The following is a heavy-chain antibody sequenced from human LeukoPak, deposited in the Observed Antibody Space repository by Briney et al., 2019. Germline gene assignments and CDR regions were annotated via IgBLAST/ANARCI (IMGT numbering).Heavy chain of an antibody. Sequence: RTGGSLRLSCAASGFTLSSHWMTWVRQTPGKGREGVTNINQDASAKYYVASVRGRFTISRDNAKNSIYLQMNSLRVDDTAVYYCARWDIRGTAHQLDYWGQGTLVTVSS. D-gene: IGHD5-12*01. V-gene: IGHV3-7*01. CDR1: GFTLSSHW. J-gene: IGHJ4*02. CDR2: INQDASAK. CDR3: ARWDIRGTAHQLDY.